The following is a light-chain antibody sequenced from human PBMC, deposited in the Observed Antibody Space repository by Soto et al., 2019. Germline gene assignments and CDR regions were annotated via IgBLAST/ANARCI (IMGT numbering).Light chain of an antibody. Sequence: EIVLTQSPGTLSLSPGERATLSCRASQSLSRNHLGWYLAWYQQNPGQTPRLLIYGTSYRATGLPDRFSGVGSGTDFTLTISRLEPEDFAVYYCQQYGISQPVTFGQGTRLEIK. V-gene: IGKV3-20*01. CDR1: QSLSRNHLGWY. J-gene: IGKJ5*01. CDR3: QQYGISQPVT. CDR2: GTS.